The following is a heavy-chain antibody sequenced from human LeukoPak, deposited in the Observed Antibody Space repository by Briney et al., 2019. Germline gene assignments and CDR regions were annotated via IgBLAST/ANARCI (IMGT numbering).Heavy chain of an antibody. D-gene: IGHD3-10*01. CDR1: GYTFTGYY. CDR2: INPNSGGT. Sequence: GASVKVSCKASGYTFTGYYMHWVRQAPGQGLEWMGWINPNSGGTNHAQKFQGRVTMTRDTSISTAYMELSRLRSDDTAVYYCARGAALLWFGELSKTFDPWGQGTLVTVSS. J-gene: IGHJ5*02. V-gene: IGHV1-2*02. CDR3: ARGAALLWFGELSKTFDP.